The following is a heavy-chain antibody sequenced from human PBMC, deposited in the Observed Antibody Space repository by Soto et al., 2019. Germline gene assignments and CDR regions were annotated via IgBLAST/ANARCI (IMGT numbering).Heavy chain of an antibody. V-gene: IGHV4-31*03. D-gene: IGHD1-26*01. CDR1: GGSISSGSYY. J-gene: IGHJ5*02. CDR3: ARISGSDEWDNWFDP. Sequence: SETQSLTCTVSGGSISSGSYYWGWIRQHPGKSLEWIGYIYSSGSTYYNPSLKSRVTISVDTSKNQFSLKLSSVTAADTAVYYCARISGSDEWDNWFDPWGQGTLVTVSS. CDR2: IYSSGST.